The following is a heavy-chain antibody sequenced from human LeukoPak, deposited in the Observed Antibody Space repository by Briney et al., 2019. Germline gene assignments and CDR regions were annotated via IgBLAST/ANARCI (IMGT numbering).Heavy chain of an antibody. CDR1: GFTFSSYS. D-gene: IGHD3-22*01. Sequence: PGGSLRLSCAASGFTFSSYSMNWVRQAPGKGLEWVSYISSSSSTIYYADSVKGRFTISRDNAKNSLYLQMNSLRAEDTAVYYCARGRKRITMIVVVISDAFDIWGQGTMVTVSS. V-gene: IGHV3-48*01. CDR2: ISSSSSTI. J-gene: IGHJ3*02. CDR3: ARGRKRITMIVVVISDAFDI.